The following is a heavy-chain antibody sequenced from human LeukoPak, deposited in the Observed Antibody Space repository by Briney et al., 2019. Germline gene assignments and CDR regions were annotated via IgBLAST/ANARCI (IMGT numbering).Heavy chain of an antibody. V-gene: IGHV4-59*01. J-gene: IGHJ4*02. CDR2: IYYSGST. CDR3: ARTQGSGIVDY. Sequence: SETLSLTCTVSGGSINSYYWSWIRQPPGKGLEWIGYIYYSGSTNYNPSLKSRVAISVDTSKSQSSLKLSSVTAPDTAVYYCARTQGSGIVDYWGQGTLVTVSS. D-gene: IGHD6-13*01. CDR1: GGSINSYY.